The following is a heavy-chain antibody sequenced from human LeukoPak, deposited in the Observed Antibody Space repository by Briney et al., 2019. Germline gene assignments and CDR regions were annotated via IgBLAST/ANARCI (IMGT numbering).Heavy chain of an antibody. V-gene: IGHV3-30-3*01. CDR2: ISYDGSNK. J-gene: IGHJ6*02. Sequence: GRSLRLSCAVSGFTFSSYAMHWVRQAPGKGLEWVAVISYDGSNKYYADSVKGRFTISRDNSKNTLYLQMNSLRAEDTAVYYCARVDTAMEIYYYYGVDVWGQGTTVTVSS. CDR1: GFTFSSYA. D-gene: IGHD5-18*01. CDR3: ARVDTAMEIYYYYGVDV.